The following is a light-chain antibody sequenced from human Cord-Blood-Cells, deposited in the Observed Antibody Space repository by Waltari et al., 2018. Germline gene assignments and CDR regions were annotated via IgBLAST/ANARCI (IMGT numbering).Light chain of an antibody. Sequence: QSALTQPASVSGSPGPSITIPCTGTSSDVGSYNLVSWYQQHPGKAPKLMIYEASKRPSGVSNRFSGSKSGNTASLTISVLQAEDEADYYCCSYAGSSTYVFGTGTKVTVL. J-gene: IGLJ1*01. CDR2: EAS. CDR1: SSDVGSYNL. CDR3: CSYAGSSTYV. V-gene: IGLV2-23*01.